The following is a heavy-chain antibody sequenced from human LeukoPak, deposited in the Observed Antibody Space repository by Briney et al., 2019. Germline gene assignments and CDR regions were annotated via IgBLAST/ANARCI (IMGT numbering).Heavy chain of an antibody. CDR1: GYTFTSYD. J-gene: IGHJ5*02. Sequence: ASVKVSCKASGYTFTSYDINWVRQATGQGLEWMGWMNPNSGNTGYAQKFQGRVTITRNTSISTAYMELSSLRSEDTAVYYCAREGCRSTSWCAATLDPWGQGTLVTVSS. V-gene: IGHV1-8*03. D-gene: IGHD2-2*01. CDR2: MNPNSGNT. CDR3: AREGCRSTSWCAATLDP.